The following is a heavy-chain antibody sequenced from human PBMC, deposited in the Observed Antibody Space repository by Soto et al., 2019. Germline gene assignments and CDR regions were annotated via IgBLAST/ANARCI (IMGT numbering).Heavy chain of an antibody. D-gene: IGHD6-13*01. V-gene: IGHV1-3*01. Sequence: QVQLVQSGAEVKKPGASVKVSCKASGYTFTSYAMHWVRQAPGQRLEWMGRINAGNGNTKYSQKFQGRVTITRDTSASTAYMELSSLRSEDTAVYYCARDIGENSSPLGYFDYWGQGTLVTVSS. CDR1: GYTFTSYA. CDR2: INAGNGNT. CDR3: ARDIGENSSPLGYFDY. J-gene: IGHJ4*02.